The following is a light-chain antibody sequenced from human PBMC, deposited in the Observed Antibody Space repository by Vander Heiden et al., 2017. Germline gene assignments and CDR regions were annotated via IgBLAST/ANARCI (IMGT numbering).Light chain of an antibody. Sequence: DIQMTQSPSTLSASVGDSVTITRGASQSISSWLAWYQQKPGKAPKLLIYKASSLESGVPSRFSGSGSGTEFTLTISSLQPDDVATYYCQQYNSSSCTFGQGTKVDIK. CDR2: KAS. CDR3: QQYNSSSCT. CDR1: QSISSW. V-gene: IGKV1-5*03. J-gene: IGKJ2*02.